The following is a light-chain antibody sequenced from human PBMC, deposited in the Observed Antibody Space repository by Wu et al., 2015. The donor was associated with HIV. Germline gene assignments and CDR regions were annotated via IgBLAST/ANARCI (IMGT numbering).Light chain of an antibody. Sequence: DIQMTQSPSSLSASVGDRVTITCQASQDITKFLNWYQQKPGRAPKLLIYDASILETGVPSRFSGGGSETDFILTISSLQPEDIATYFCQQYDSLPYTFGQGTKLEIK. CDR2: DAS. V-gene: IGKV1-33*01. J-gene: IGKJ2*01. CDR3: QQYDSLPYT. CDR1: QDITKF.